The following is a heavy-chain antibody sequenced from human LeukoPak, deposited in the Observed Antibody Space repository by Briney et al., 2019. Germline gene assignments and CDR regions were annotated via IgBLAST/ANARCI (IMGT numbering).Heavy chain of an antibody. CDR2: IYTSGST. CDR1: GGSISSGSYY. D-gene: IGHD2-8*01. Sequence: PSETLSLTCTVSGGSISSGSYYWSWIRQPAGKGLEWIGRIYTSGSTNYNPSLKSRVTMSVDTSKNQFSLKLSSVTAADTAVYYCAKNTNDYTWFDPWGQGTLVTVSS. V-gene: IGHV4-61*02. J-gene: IGHJ5*02. CDR3: AKNTNDYTWFDP.